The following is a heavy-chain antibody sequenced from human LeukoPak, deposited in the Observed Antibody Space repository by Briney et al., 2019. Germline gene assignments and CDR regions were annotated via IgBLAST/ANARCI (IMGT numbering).Heavy chain of an antibody. CDR3: ATDNSYGSGSYYT. CDR2: IYYSGST. V-gene: IGHV4-39*07. CDR1: GGSISSSNYY. Sequence: SETLSLTCTVSGGSISSSNYYWGWIRQPPGKGLEWIGSIYYSGSTYDNPSLKSRVTISVDTSKNRFSLKLSSVTAADTAVYYCATDNSYGSGSYYTWGQGTLVTVSS. J-gene: IGHJ4*02. D-gene: IGHD3-10*01.